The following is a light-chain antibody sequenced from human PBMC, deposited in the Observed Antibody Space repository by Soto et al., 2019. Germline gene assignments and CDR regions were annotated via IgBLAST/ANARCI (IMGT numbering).Light chain of an antibody. CDR2: TGS. CDR1: QGISNW. V-gene: IGKV1-12*01. J-gene: IGKJ4*01. Sequence: DIQMTQSPSSVSASVGDRVSITCRASQGISNWLAWYQQKPGRAPKLLIYTGSSLQSGVPSRFGGTGSGTDFTLTISSLQAEDVATYYCQQANSCPLTFGGGTKVEIK. CDR3: QQANSCPLT.